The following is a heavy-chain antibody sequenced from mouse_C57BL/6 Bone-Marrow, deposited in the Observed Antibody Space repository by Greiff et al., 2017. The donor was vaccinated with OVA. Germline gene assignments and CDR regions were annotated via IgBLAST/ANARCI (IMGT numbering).Heavy chain of an antibody. V-gene: IGHV1-66*01. CDR1: GYSFTSYY. D-gene: IGHD2-10*01. Sequence: QVQLQQSGPELVKPGASVKISCKASGYSFTSYYIHWVKQRPGQGLEWIGWIYPGSGNTKYNEKFKGKATLTADTSSSTAYMQLSSLTSEDSAVYYCASNGPYKGYYAMDYWGQGTSVTVSS. J-gene: IGHJ4*01. CDR3: ASNGPYKGYYAMDY. CDR2: IYPGSGNT.